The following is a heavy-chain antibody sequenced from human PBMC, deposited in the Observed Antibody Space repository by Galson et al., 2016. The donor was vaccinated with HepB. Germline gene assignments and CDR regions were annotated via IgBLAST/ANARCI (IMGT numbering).Heavy chain of an antibody. CDR2: ISGSGGKS. J-gene: IGHJ1*01. CDR1: GFTFSSYA. V-gene: IGHV3-23*01. CDR3: AKTPKKGENGGLLNY. Sequence: SGFTFSSYAMGWVRQAPGKGLEWVSAISGSGGKSYYADSVKGRFTISRDNSKNTLYVQMHSLRAEDTAVYYCAKTPKKGENGGLLNYWGQGILVTVSS. D-gene: IGHD2-15*01.